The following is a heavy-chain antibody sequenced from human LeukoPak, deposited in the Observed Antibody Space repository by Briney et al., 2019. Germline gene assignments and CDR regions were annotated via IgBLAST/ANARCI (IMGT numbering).Heavy chain of an antibody. V-gene: IGHV3-23*01. CDR3: AKASRPIVGAFSPVDN. D-gene: IGHD1-26*01. CDR2: ISATCDST. J-gene: IGHJ4*02. Sequence: PGGSLRLSCAASGFTFSSYAMSWVRPAPGRGLECVSAISATCDSTHYADPVEGRFTISRDNAKNPLYLQMNSLRADDTAFYFCAKASRPIVGAFSPVDNWGQGTLVTVPS. CDR1: GFTFSSYA.